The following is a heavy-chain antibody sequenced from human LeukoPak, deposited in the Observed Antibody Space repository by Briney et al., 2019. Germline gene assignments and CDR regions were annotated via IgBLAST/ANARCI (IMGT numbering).Heavy chain of an antibody. D-gene: IGHD1-7*01. CDR2: ISSSSSYI. Sequence: GGSLRLSCAASGFTFSSYSMNWIRQAPGKGLEWVSSISSSSSYIYYADSVKGRFTISRDNAKNSLYLQMNSLRAEDTAVYYCAKRRGLELLYYYYMDVWGKGTTVTVSS. CDR3: AKRRGLELLYYYYMDV. J-gene: IGHJ6*03. V-gene: IGHV3-21*04. CDR1: GFTFSSYS.